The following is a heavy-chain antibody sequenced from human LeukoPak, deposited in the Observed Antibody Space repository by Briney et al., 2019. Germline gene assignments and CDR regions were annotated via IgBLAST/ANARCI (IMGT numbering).Heavy chain of an antibody. J-gene: IGHJ6*02. CDR2: ISGSGGST. V-gene: IGHV3-23*01. Sequence: QPGGSLRLSCAASGFTFSSYAMSWVRQAPGKGLEWVSAISGSGGSTYYADSVKGRFTISRDNSKNTLYLQMNSLRAEDTAVYYCARDEMDYYDSSGYYYYYYYGMDVWGQGTTVTVSS. D-gene: IGHD3-22*01. CDR1: GFTFSSYA. CDR3: ARDEMDYYDSSGYYYYYYYGMDV.